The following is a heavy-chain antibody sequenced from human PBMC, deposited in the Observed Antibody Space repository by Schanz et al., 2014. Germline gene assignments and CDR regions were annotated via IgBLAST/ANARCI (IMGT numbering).Heavy chain of an antibody. V-gene: IGHV1-69*08. CDR3: ATGPHIVVAFDY. CDR1: GGTFSSYT. Sequence: QVQLVQSGAEVMKPGSSVKVSCKASGGTFSSYTINWVRQAPGQGLEWMGIINPSGGSTSYAQKFQGRVTMTEDTSTGTAYMELRSLTSEDTAVYYCATGPHIVVAFDYWGQGTLVTVSS. J-gene: IGHJ4*02. CDR2: INPSGGST. D-gene: IGHD2-21*01.